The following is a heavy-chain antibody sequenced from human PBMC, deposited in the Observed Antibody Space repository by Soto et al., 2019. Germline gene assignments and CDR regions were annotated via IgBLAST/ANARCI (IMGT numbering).Heavy chain of an antibody. D-gene: IGHD4-17*01. V-gene: IGHV3-23*01. J-gene: IGHJ3*02. Sequence: GGSLRLSCAASGFTFSTYAMNWVRQAPGKGLEWVSAISATAGDTYYADSVRGRFTISRDNSMNSLYLQMNSLSVEDTAVYYCAHPRGYGVFDAYDIWGQGTMVTVSS. CDR3: AHPRGYGVFDAYDI. CDR1: GFTFSTYA. CDR2: ISATAGDT.